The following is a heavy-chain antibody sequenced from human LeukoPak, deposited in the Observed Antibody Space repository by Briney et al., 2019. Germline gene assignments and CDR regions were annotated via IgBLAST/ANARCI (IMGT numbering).Heavy chain of an antibody. CDR1: TLTFSNYC. D-gene: IGHD3-22*01. Sequence: GGSLRLSCAASTLTFSNYCMNWVGQAPGKGLEWVSPMSGSGGSTYYADSVKGRFTISRDNSKNTLYLQMNSLRAEDTAVYYCANQAEYYYDSSGETDYWGQGTLVTVSS. CDR2: MSGSGGST. J-gene: IGHJ4*02. CDR3: ANQAEYYYDSSGETDY. V-gene: IGHV3-23*01.